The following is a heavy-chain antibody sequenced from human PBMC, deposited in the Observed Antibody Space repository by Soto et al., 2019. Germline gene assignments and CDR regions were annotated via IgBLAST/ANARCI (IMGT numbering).Heavy chain of an antibody. V-gene: IGHV4-59*12. CDR3: ARVRGITIFGVVINFKNNWFDP. CDR1: GGSISSYY. Sequence: SETLSLTCTVSGGSISSYYWSWIRQPPGKGLEWIGYINYSGSTNYNPSLKSRVTISVDTSKNQFSLKLSSVTAADTAVYYCARVRGITIFGVVINFKNNWFDPWGQGTLVTVSS. D-gene: IGHD3-3*01. J-gene: IGHJ5*02. CDR2: INYSGST.